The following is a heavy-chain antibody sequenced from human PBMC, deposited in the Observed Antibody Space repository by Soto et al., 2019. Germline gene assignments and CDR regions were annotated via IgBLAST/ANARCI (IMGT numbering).Heavy chain of an antibody. Sequence: PGGSPRLSCAASGFTFSSYSMNWVRQAPGKGLEWVSSISSSSSYIYYADSVKGRFTISRDNAKNSLYLQMNSLRAEDTAVYYCASKLPASNNDAFDIWGQGTMVTVSS. V-gene: IGHV3-21*01. CDR1: GFTFSSYS. CDR3: ASKLPASNNDAFDI. J-gene: IGHJ3*02. D-gene: IGHD6-6*01. CDR2: ISSSSSYI.